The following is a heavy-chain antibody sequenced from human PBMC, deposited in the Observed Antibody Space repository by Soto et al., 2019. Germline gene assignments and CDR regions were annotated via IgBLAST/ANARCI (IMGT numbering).Heavy chain of an antibody. CDR2: IYHTGST. CDR3: SRVNGTMRSRKCYY. CDR1: GGSISTVGHY. J-gene: IGHJ4*02. D-gene: IGHD1-26*01. Sequence: PSETLSLTCSVSGGSISTVGHYWTWIRQPPGKGLEWIGSIYHTGSTYYSKSLRSRLTMSVDTSKSQFSLRLSSVTAADMAVYYCSRVNGTMRSRKCYYWGQGSLVTVSS. V-gene: IGHV4-31*03.